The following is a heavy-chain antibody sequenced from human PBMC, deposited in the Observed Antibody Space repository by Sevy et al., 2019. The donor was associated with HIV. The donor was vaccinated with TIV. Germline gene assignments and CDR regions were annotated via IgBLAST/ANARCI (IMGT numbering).Heavy chain of an antibody. CDR1: GFTFSSYG. V-gene: IGHV3-30*02. D-gene: IGHD3-10*01. CDR3: AKDHYYGSGSPPLYYYYGMDV. CDR2: IRYDGSNK. J-gene: IGHJ6*02. Sequence: GGSLRLSCTASGFTFSSYGMHWVRQAPGKGLEWVAFIRYDGSNKYYADSVKGRFTISRDNSKNTLYLQMNSLRAEDTAVYYCAKDHYYGSGSPPLYYYYGMDVWGQGTTVTVSS.